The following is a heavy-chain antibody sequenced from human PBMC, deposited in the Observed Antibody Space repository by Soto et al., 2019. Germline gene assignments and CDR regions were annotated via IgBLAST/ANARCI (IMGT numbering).Heavy chain of an antibody. D-gene: IGHD3-22*01. CDR2: IIPIFGTA. CDR1: GGTFSSYA. CDR3: ASAVLPYYYDSSGYLYWYFDY. J-gene: IGHJ4*02. V-gene: IGHV1-69*13. Sequence: GASVKISCKASGGTFSSYAISWVRQAPGQGLEWMGGIIPIFGTANYAQKFQGRVTITADESTSTAYMELSSLRSEDTAVYYCASAVLPYYYDSSGYLYWYFDYWGQGTLVTVSS.